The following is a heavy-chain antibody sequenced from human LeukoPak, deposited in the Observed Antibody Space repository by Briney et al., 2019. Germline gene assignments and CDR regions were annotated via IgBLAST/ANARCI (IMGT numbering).Heavy chain of an antibody. CDR3: ARNAQVVRGVYWYFDL. Sequence: GGSLRLSCAASGFTFSSYAMHWVRQATGKGLEWVSAIGTAGDTYYPGSVKGRFTISRENAKNSLYLQMNSLRAGDTAVYYCARNAQVVRGVYWYFDLWGRGTLVTVSS. J-gene: IGHJ2*01. D-gene: IGHD3-10*01. CDR2: IGTAGDT. CDR1: GFTFSSYA. V-gene: IGHV3-13*01.